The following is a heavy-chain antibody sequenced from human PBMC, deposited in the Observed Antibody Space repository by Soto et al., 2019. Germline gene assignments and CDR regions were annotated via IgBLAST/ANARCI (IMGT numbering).Heavy chain of an antibody. V-gene: IGHV3-74*01. J-gene: IGHJ5*01. CDR1: GLTFSGYW. D-gene: IGHD5-12*01. CDR2: INSDGSST. CDR3: ARLATALTQA. Sequence: EAQLVESGGGLVQPGGSLRLSCVASGLTFSGYWMHWVRQAPGKGLVWVSRINSDGSSTGYADSVKGRFTISRDNAKNALCLQMNSLRPEDTAVYYCARLATALTQAWGQGTLVTVSS.